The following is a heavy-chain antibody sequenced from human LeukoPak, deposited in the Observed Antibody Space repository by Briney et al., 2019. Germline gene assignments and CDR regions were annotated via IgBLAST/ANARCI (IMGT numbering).Heavy chain of an antibody. J-gene: IGHJ6*02. CDR2: ISLSGSTV. V-gene: IGHV3-11*01. CDR3: ARDFTHTAVVIYYYGLDV. D-gene: IGHD5-18*01. Sequence: GGSLRLSCAASGFTFSDYYMSWVRQAPGKGLEWVSYISLSGSTVYYADSVKGRFTISRDNAKNSLYLQMNSPRAEDTAVYYCARDFTHTAVVIYYYGLDVWGQGTTVTVSS. CDR1: GFTFSDYY.